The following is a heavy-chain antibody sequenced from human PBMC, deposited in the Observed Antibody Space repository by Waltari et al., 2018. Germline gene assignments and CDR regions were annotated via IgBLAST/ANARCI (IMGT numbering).Heavy chain of an antibody. J-gene: IGHJ3*02. CDR2: IYYSGST. CDR3: ARDRSFDDYYDSSGYDDAFDI. Sequence: QVQLQESGSGLVKPSQILSLTCPVSGGSISSYYWSWLRQPPGHGLEWIGYIYYSGSTNYNPSLKSRVTISVDTSKNQFSLKLSSVTAADTAVYYCARDRSFDDYYDSSGYDDAFDIWGQGTMVTVSS. D-gene: IGHD3-22*01. CDR1: GGSISSYY. V-gene: IGHV4-59*01.